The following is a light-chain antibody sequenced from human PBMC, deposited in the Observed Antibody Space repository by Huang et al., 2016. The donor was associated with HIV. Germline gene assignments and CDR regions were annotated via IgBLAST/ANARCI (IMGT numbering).Light chain of an antibody. CDR3: QQYNNWPPIT. V-gene: IGKV3-15*01. J-gene: IGKJ5*01. CDR1: QSVRSK. CDR2: GAS. Sequence: GERATLSCRASQSVRSKVAWYQQKPGQAPRLLIYGASTRATGIPARFRGSGSGTEFTLTISSLQSEDFVVYYCQQYNNWPPITFGQGTRLEI.